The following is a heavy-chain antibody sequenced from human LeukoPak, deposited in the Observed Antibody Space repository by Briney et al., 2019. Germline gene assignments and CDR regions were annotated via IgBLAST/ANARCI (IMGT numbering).Heavy chain of an antibody. CDR2: IYYSGNT. CDR1: GGSISSYY. Sequence: PSETLSLTCTVSGGSISSYYWSWIRQPPGKGLEWIGYIYYSGNTYYNPSLKSRVTISVDTSKNQFSLKLSSVTAADTAVYYCARHCWTSYYYMDVWGKGTTVTVSS. J-gene: IGHJ6*03. D-gene: IGHD3/OR15-3a*01. V-gene: IGHV4-59*08. CDR3: ARHCWTSYYYMDV.